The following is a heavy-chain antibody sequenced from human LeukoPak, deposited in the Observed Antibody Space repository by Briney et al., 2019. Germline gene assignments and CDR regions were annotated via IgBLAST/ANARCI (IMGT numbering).Heavy chain of an antibody. Sequence: AGGSLRLSRAASGFIFSSYAMSWVRQAPGKGLEWVSTISGSGGSTYYADSVKGRFTISRDNSKNTVYMQMTSLRAEDPAVYYCAKDRSCTTDVCHGDFDYWGQGTLVTVSS. V-gene: IGHV3-23*01. J-gene: IGHJ4*02. CDR3: AKDRSCTTDVCHGDFDY. CDR1: GFIFSSYA. D-gene: IGHD2-8*01. CDR2: ISGSGGST.